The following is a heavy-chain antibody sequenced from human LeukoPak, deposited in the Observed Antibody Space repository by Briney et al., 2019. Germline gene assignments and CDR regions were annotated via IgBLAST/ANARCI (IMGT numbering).Heavy chain of an antibody. CDR3: ARERGGHYYDY. J-gene: IGHJ4*02. D-gene: IGHD3-16*01. CDR1: GGTFSSYA. Sequence: ASVKVSCKASGGTFSSYAISWVRQAPGQGLEWMGIINPSGGSTSYAQKFQGRVTMTRDTSTSTVYMELSSLRSEDTAVYYCARERGGHYYDYWGQGTLVTVSS. V-gene: IGHV1-46*01. CDR2: INPSGGST.